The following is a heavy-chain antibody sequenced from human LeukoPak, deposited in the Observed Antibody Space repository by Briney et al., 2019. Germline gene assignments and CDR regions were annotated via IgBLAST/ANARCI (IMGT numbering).Heavy chain of an antibody. CDR1: GYTFTSHY. CDR2: INPSGGST. CDR3: ARRGIAVADLDY. D-gene: IGHD6-19*01. Sequence: GASVKVSRKASGYTFTSHYMHWVRQAPGQGLEWMGIINPSGGSTSYAQKFQGRVTMTRDTSTSTVYMELSNLRSEDTAVYYCARRGIAVADLDYWGQGTLSPSPQ. J-gene: IGHJ4*02. V-gene: IGHV1-46*01.